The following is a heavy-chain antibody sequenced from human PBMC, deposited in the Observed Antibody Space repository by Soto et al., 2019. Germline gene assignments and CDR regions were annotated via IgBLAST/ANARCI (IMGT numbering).Heavy chain of an antibody. CDR1: SGSIGSGLW. J-gene: IGHJ4*02. V-gene: IGHV4-4*02. CDR3: ARAARLSPFDC. Sequence: QMQLQESGLGLVKPSGTLSLTCGVSSGSIGSGLWWNWVRQPPGKGLEWIGEIYHSGNTNYNASLKSRVTISVDESKNQFSLKLTSVTAADTAVYFCARAARLSPFDCWGQGILVTVSS. D-gene: IGHD6-6*01. CDR2: IYHSGNT.